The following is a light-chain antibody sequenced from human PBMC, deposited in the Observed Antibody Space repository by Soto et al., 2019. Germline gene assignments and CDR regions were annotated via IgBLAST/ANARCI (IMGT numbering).Light chain of an antibody. CDR2: AAS. J-gene: IGKJ1*01. Sequence: IQMTQSPSSLSASVGDRVNITCRASQSMSSYLHWYQQTPGKAPKLLISAASNLQSGVPSRFSGSESGTEFTLTITSLQPEAFATYFCQPSYSIPWTFGQGTKV. CDR3: QPSYSIPWT. CDR1: QSMSSY. V-gene: IGKV1-39*01.